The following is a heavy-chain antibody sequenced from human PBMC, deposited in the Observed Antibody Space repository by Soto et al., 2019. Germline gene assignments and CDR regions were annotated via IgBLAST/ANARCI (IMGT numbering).Heavy chain of an antibody. Sequence: GGSLRLSCAASGFTFSNYAMSWVRQAPGKGLEWVSVISGSGGSTYYADSVKGRFTISRDNSKNTLYLQMNSLRAEDTAVYYCAKDVAAITMVRGVIITPYYFDYWGQGTLVTVSS. CDR1: GFTFSNYA. CDR3: AKDVAAITMVRGVIITPYYFDY. J-gene: IGHJ4*02. V-gene: IGHV3-23*01. D-gene: IGHD3-10*01. CDR2: ISGSGGST.